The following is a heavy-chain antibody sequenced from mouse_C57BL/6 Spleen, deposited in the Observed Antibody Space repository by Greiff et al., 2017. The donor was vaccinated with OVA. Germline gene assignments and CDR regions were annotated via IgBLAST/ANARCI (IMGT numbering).Heavy chain of an antibody. CDR2: IDPSDSYT. D-gene: IGHD1-1*01. V-gene: IGHV1-50*01. J-gene: IGHJ2*01. CDR1: GYTFTSYW. Sequence: VKLQQPGAELVKPGASVKLSCKASGYTFTSYWMQWVKQRPGQGLEWIGEIDPSDSYTNYNQKFKGKATLTVDTSSSTAYMQLSSLTSEDSAVYYCARSTVSLFDYWGQGTTLTVSS. CDR3: ARSTVSLFDY.